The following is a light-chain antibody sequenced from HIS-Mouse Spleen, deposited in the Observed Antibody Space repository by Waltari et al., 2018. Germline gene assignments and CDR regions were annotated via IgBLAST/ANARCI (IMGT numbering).Light chain of an antibody. Sequence: EIVLTHSPATLSLSPGERATLSCRASQSVSSYLAWYPQKPSQAPRLLIYDASNRTTGIPARFSGSGSGTDFTLTISSLEPEDFAVYYCQQRSNWPPTLTFGGGTKVEIK. J-gene: IGKJ4*01. V-gene: IGKV3-11*01. CDR3: QQRSNWPPTLT. CDR2: DAS. CDR1: QSVSSY.